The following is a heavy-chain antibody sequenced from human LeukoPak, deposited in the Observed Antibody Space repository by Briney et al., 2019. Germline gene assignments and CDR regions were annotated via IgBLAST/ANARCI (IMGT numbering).Heavy chain of an antibody. CDR2: ISWNSGSI. V-gene: IGHV3-9*01. D-gene: IGHD5-18*01. J-gene: IGHJ4*02. Sequence: GVSLRLSCAASGFTFDDYAMHWVRQAPGKGLEWFSGISWNSGSIGYADSVKGRFTISRDNAKHSLYLQMNSLRAEDPALYYCAKDVGYSYGYGRIDYWGQGTLVTVSS. CDR1: GFTFDDYA. CDR3: AKDVGYSYGYGRIDY.